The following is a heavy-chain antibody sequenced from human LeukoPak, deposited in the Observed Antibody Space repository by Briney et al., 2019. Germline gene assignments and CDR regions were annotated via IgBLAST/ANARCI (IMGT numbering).Heavy chain of an antibody. J-gene: IGHJ4*02. CDR3: ARARPSGTMIVTVDY. D-gene: IGHD3-22*01. Sequence: GGSLRLSCAASGFTFSSYSMNWVRQAPGKGLEWVSSISSSSSYIYYADSVKGRFTISRDNAKNSLYLQMNSLRAEDTAVYYCARARPSGTMIVTVDYWGQGTLVTVSS. CDR1: GFTFSSYS. CDR2: ISSSSSYI. V-gene: IGHV3-21*01.